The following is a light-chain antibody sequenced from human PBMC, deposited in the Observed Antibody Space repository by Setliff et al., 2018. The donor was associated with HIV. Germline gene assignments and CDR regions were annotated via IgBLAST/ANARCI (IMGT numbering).Light chain of an antibody. CDR1: SSDVGGYKY. CDR2: EVN. V-gene: IGLV2-14*01. CDR3: TSFTSTSPDV. J-gene: IGLJ1*01. Sequence: QSVLTQPASVSGSPGQSITISCTGTSSDVGGYKYVSWYQHHPGKAPKLLIYEVNNRPSGVSNRFSGSKSGNTASLTISGLQAEDEANYFCTSFTSTSPDVFGTGTKVTV.